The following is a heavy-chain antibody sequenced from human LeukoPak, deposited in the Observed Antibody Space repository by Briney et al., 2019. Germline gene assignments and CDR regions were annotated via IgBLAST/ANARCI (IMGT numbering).Heavy chain of an antibody. CDR3: ARDCLESLASYYDFWSGYYYYYMDV. D-gene: IGHD3-3*01. V-gene: IGHV1-18*01. J-gene: IGHJ6*03. CDR2: ISAYNGNT. Sequence: ASVKVSCKASGYTFTSYGISWVRQAPGQGLEWMGWISAYNGNTNYEQKLQGRVTMITDTSTSTAYMELRSLRSDDTAVYYCARDCLESLASYYDFWSGYYYYYMDVWGKGTTVTVSS. CDR1: GYTFTSYG.